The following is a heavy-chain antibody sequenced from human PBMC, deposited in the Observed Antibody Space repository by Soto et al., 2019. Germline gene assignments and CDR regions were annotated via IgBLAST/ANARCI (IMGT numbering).Heavy chain of an antibody. J-gene: IGHJ4*02. CDR2: INAGNGNT. CDR3: AREGGNDYSNTFNY. CDR1: GYTFTSYA. D-gene: IGHD4-4*01. V-gene: IGHV1-3*01. Sequence: GASVKVSCKASGYTFTSYAMHWVRQAPGQRLEWMGWINAGNGNTKYSQKFQGRVTITRDTSASTAYMELSSLRFEDTAVYYCAREGGNDYSNTFNYWGQGTLVTVSS.